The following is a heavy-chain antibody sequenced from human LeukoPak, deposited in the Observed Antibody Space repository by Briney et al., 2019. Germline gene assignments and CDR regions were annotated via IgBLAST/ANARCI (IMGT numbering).Heavy chain of an antibody. J-gene: IGHJ4*02. CDR1: GFTFSDYY. CDR2: ISSSGSTI. Sequence: GGSLRLSCAASGFTFSDYYMSWIRQAPGKGLEWVSYISSSGSTIYYADSVKGRFTISRDNAKNSLYLQMNSLRAEDTAVYYCAREWEVGATAAWRGDPLDYWGQGTLVTVSS. V-gene: IGHV3-11*01. CDR3: AREWEVGATAAWRGDPLDY. D-gene: IGHD1-26*01.